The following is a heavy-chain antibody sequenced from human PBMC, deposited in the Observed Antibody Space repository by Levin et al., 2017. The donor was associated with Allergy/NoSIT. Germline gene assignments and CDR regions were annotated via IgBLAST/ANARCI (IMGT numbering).Heavy chain of an antibody. D-gene: IGHD2-21*02. V-gene: IGHV3-21*01. CDR1: GFTFSSYS. CDR2: ISSSSSYI. CDR3: AVGLPIVVVTDDFDY. J-gene: IGHJ4*02. Sequence: AGGSLRLSCAASGFTFSSYSMNWVRQAPGKGLEWVSSISSSSSYIYYADSVKGRFTISRDNAKNSLYLQMNSLRAEDTAVYYCAVGLPIVVVTDDFDYWGQGTLVTVSS.